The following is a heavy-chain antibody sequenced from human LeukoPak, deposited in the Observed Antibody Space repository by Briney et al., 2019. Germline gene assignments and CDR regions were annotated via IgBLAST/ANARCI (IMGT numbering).Heavy chain of an antibody. V-gene: IGHV3-23*01. CDR1: GFTFSSYA. D-gene: IGHD6-19*01. Sequence: PGGSLRLSCAASGFTFSSYAMSWVRQAPGKGLEWVSAISGSGGSTYYADSVKGRFTISRDNSKSTLYLQMNSLRAEDTAVYYCAKVSGYSSGWYVSYFDYWGQGTLVTVSS. J-gene: IGHJ4*02. CDR2: ISGSGGST. CDR3: AKVSGYSSGWYVSYFDY.